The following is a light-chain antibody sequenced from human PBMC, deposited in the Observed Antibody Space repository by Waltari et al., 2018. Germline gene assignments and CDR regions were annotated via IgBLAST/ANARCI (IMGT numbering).Light chain of an antibody. J-gene: IGLJ3*02. CDR3: CSYAGSSTWV. Sequence: QSALTQPASVSGSPGQSITISCTGTSSDVGSYNLVSWYQPHPGKAPKLMIYEVSKRPSGVSNPFSGSKSGNTASLTISGLQAEDEADYYCCSYAGSSTWVFGGGTKLTVL. V-gene: IGLV2-23*02. CDR2: EVS. CDR1: SSDVGSYNL.